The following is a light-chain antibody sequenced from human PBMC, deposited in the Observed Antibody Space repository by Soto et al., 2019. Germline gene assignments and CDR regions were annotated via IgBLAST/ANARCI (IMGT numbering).Light chain of an antibody. CDR3: QQYGSSPPFT. CDR2: GAS. V-gene: IGKV3-20*01. Sequence: EIVLTQSPGTLSLSPGERATLSCRASQSISSSYLAWYQQKPGQAPRLLIYGASRRATGIPDRFSGSGSGTDFTLTISRLEPEDFGVYYCQQYGSSPPFTFGPGTEVDIK. J-gene: IGKJ3*01. CDR1: QSISSSY.